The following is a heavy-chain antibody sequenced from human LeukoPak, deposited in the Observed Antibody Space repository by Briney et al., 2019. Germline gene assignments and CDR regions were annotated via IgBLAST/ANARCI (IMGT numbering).Heavy chain of an antibody. CDR2: MNPNSGNT. Sequence: EASVKDSCKASGYTFTSYDINWVRQATGQGLEWMGWMNPNSGNTGYAQKFQGRVTMTRNTSISTAYMELSSLRSEDTAVYYCARGGVEQWLDLDYWGQGTLVTVSS. D-gene: IGHD6-19*01. J-gene: IGHJ4*02. CDR3: ARGGVEQWLDLDY. CDR1: GYTFTSYD. V-gene: IGHV1-8*01.